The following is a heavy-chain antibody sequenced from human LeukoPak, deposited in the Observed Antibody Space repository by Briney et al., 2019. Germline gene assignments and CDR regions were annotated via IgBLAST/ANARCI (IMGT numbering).Heavy chain of an antibody. CDR1: GFTFISYG. CDR3: AKDFLRGMGYCSGGSCPFGY. J-gene: IGHJ4*02. D-gene: IGHD2-15*01. Sequence: GGALRLSCSASGFTFISYGMGGVGPAPGKGLDWVAAIRGSGGSAYYADSVKGRFTICRDNSKSTLDLQMNSVRGEDTAVYYCAKDFLRGMGYCSGGSCPFGYWGQGTLVTVSS. V-gene: IGHV3-23*01. CDR2: IRGSGGSA.